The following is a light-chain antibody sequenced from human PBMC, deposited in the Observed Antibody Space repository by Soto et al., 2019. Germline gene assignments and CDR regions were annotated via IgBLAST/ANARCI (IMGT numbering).Light chain of an antibody. CDR1: QSVSSN. CDR3: LQYNNWPIT. Sequence: EIVMTQSPATLSVSPGERATLSCRASQSVSSNLAWYQQKPGQGPRLLIHGASTRATGIPARFSGSGSGTEFTLTISSLQSEHLAVYSCLQYNNWPITFGGGTKVEIK. V-gene: IGKV3-15*01. CDR2: GAS. J-gene: IGKJ4*01.